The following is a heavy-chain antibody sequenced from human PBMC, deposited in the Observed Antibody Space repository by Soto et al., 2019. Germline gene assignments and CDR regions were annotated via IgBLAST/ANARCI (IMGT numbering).Heavy chain of an antibody. V-gene: IGHV4-34*01. CDR3: ARLSTIFGVVPTPTDC. D-gene: IGHD3-3*01. Sequence: SEILSLTCAVYGGSFSGYYWSWIRQPPGKGLEWIGEINHSGSTNYNPSLKSRVTISVDTSKNQFSLKLSSVTAADTAVYYCARLSTIFGVVPTPTDCWGQGTLVTVSS. J-gene: IGHJ4*02. CDR2: INHSGST. CDR1: GGSFSGYY.